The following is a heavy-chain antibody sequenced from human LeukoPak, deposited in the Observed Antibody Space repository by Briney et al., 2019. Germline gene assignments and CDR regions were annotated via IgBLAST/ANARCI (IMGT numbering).Heavy chain of an antibody. CDR3: ARDRRGWFGELYY. CDR2: IYSGGST. D-gene: IGHD3-10*01. CDR1: GFTVSSNY. Sequence: QAGGSLRLSCAASGFTVSSNYMSWVRQAPGKGLEWVSVIYSGGSTYYADSVKGRFTISGDNSKNTLYLQMNSLRAEDTTVYYCARDRRGWFGELYYWGQGTLVTVSS. J-gene: IGHJ4*02. V-gene: IGHV3-66*02.